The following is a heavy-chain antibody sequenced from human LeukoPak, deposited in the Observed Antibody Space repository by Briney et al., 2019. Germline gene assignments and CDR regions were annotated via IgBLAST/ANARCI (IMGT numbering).Heavy chain of an antibody. V-gene: IGHV1-69*05. CDR3: ASYSWGSYRYTGY. D-gene: IGHD3-16*02. Sequence: ASVKVSCKASGGTFSSYAISWVRQAPGQGLEWMGGIIPIFGTANYAQKFQGRVTITTDESTSTAYMELSRLRSDDTAVYYCASYSWGSYRYTGYWGQGTLVTVSS. J-gene: IGHJ4*02. CDR1: GGTFSSYA. CDR2: IIPIFGTA.